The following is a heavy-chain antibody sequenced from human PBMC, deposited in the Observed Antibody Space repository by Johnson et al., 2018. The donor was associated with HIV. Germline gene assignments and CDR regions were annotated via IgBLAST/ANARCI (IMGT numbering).Heavy chain of an antibody. D-gene: IGHD3-3*01. CDR3: ALTESRFLEWLFRAFDI. J-gene: IGHJ3*02. V-gene: IGHV3-11*04. Sequence: QLVESGGGLVKPGGSLRLSCAASGFTFSDYYMSWIRQAPGKGLEWVSYITSTGITVYYAASVKGRFTISRDNTKNTLYLQMNSLRADDTAIYYCALTESRFLEWLFRAFDIWGRGTMVTVSS. CDR2: ITSTGITV. CDR1: GFTFSDYY.